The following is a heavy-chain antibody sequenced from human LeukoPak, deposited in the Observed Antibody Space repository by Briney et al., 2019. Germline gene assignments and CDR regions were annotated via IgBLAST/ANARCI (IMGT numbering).Heavy chain of an antibody. Sequence: NPGGSLRLSCAASGFTFSTYSMIWVRQAPGKGLEWVSSISTSRRYIYYADSVKGRFTISRDNAKNSLYLQMNSLRAEDTAVYYCAGTKPGYCSGGSCYNDYWGQGTLVTVSS. CDR1: GFTFSTYS. J-gene: IGHJ4*02. CDR3: AGTKPGYCSGGSCYNDY. V-gene: IGHV3-21*01. CDR2: ISTSRRYI. D-gene: IGHD2-15*01.